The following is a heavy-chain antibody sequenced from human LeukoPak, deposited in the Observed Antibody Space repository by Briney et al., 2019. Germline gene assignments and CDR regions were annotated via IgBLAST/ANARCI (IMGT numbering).Heavy chain of an antibody. V-gene: IGHV4-59*01. CDR2: IHYTGST. J-gene: IGHJ5*02. Sequence: SETLSLTYTVSGGSINRYYWGWIRQPPGKGLECIGYIHYTGSTNYNPSLKSRVTISVDTSKSQCSLKLSSVTAADTAIYYCARGGYYGSGNDFRFDPWGQGTLVTVSS. CDR1: GGSINRYY. CDR3: ARGGYYGSGNDFRFDP. D-gene: IGHD3-10*01.